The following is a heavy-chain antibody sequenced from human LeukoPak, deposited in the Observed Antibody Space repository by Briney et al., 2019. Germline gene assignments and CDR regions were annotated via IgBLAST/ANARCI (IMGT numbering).Heavy chain of an antibody. CDR3: TRVGYCSGDRCYLHFDY. CDR1: GYIFTDYY. Sequence: ASVKVSCKASGYIFTDYYIHWMRQAPGQGLEWMGWINPKTGDTNYAQKFQGRVTMTRDTSISTVYMELNRLTSDDTALYYCTRVGYCSGDRCYLHFDYWGQGTLVTVSS. J-gene: IGHJ4*02. V-gene: IGHV1-2*02. D-gene: IGHD2-15*01. CDR2: INPKTGDT.